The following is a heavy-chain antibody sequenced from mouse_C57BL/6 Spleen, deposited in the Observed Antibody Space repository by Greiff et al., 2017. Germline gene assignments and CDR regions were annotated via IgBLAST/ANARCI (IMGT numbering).Heavy chain of an antibody. D-gene: IGHD1-1*01. CDR3: ARDGYHGRSYLFDY. CDR1: GFTFSSYA. Sequence: EVQGVESGGGLVKPGGSLKLSCAASGFTFSSYAMSWVRQTPEKRLEWVATISDGGSYTYYPDNVKGRFTISRDNAKNNLYLQMSHLKSEDTAMYYCARDGYHGRSYLFDYWGQGTTLTVSS. J-gene: IGHJ2*01. V-gene: IGHV5-4*01. CDR2: ISDGGSYT.